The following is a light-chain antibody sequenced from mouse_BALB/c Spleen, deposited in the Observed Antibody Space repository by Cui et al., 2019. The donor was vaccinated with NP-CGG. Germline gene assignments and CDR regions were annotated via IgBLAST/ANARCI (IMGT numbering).Light chain of an antibody. Sequence: QAVVTQASALTTSPGETVTLTCRSSTGAVTPSNYSNWVQEKPDHLFTGLIGGTNNRVPGVPARFSGSLIGDKAALAITGAQTEDEAIYFCALWYSNHWVFGGGTKLTVL. J-gene: IGLJ1*01. V-gene: IGLV1*01. CDR2: GTN. CDR3: ALWYSNHWV. CDR1: TGAVTPSNY.